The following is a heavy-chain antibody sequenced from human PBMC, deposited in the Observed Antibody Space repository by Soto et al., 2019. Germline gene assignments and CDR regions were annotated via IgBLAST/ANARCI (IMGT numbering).Heavy chain of an antibody. D-gene: IGHD6-25*01. CDR3: ATSGHPPYYAYGMGL. CDR1: GYSFTTYG. J-gene: IGHJ6*02. Sequence: QGLLVQSGAEVKQPGASVKVSCKASGYSFTTYGISWVRQAPGQGLEWMGWISGYNGDTNNAQKYWTKVPMTIAQSKSTANLEWGTLTSDETAVSYCATSGHPPYYAYGMGLWGQ. CDR2: ISGYNGDT. V-gene: IGHV1-18*01.